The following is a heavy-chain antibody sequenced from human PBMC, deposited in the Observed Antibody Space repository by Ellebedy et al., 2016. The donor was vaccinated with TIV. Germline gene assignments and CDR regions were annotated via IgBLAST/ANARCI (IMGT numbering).Heavy chain of an antibody. CDR3: ARVHYVGATYFDS. Sequence: AASVKVSCKASGYTFTGYYMHWVRQAPGQGLEWMGWINPNSGGTNYAQKFQGWVTMTRDTSISTAYMELSRLRSDDTAVYYCARVHYVGATYFDSWGQGTLVTVSS. V-gene: IGHV1-2*04. J-gene: IGHJ4*02. CDR2: INPNSGGT. D-gene: IGHD1-26*01. CDR1: GYTFTGYY.